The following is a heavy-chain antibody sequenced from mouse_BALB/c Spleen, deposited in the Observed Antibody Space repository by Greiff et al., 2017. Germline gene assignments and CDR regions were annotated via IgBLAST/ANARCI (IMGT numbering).Heavy chain of an antibody. CDR1: GYTFTSYW. J-gene: IGHJ2*01. CDR2: INPSTGYT. Sequence: QVQLQQSGAELAKPGASVKMSCKASGYTFTSYWMHWVKQRPGQGLEWIGYINPSTGYTEYNQKFKDKATLTADKSSSTAYMQLSSLTSEDSAVYYCARGYMGLRDYFDYWGQGTTLTVSS. D-gene: IGHD1-1*02. V-gene: IGHV1-7*01. CDR3: ARGYMGLRDYFDY.